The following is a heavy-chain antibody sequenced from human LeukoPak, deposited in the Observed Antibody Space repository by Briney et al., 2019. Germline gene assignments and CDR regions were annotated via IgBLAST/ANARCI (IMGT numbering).Heavy chain of an antibody. V-gene: IGHV1-2*02. J-gene: IGHJ4*02. D-gene: IGHD3-10*01. CDR2: INPNSGGT. CDR1: GYTFTGYY. Sequence: ASVKVSCKASGYTFTGYYMHWVRQAPGQGLEWMGWINPNSGGTNYAQKFQGRVTMTRDTSISTAYMELSRLRSDDTAVYHCARDLPLGEFPFDYWGQGTLVTVSS. CDR3: ARDLPLGEFPFDY.